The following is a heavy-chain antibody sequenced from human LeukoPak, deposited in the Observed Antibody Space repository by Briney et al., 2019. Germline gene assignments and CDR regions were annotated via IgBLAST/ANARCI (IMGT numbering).Heavy chain of an antibody. D-gene: IGHD2-21*02. J-gene: IGHJ5*02. CDR2: INPSGTGT. CDR3: ATDHSRANTAWWFDP. V-gene: IGHV1-46*01. Sequence: ASVKVSCKASGYTITNNYMHWVRQAPGQGLEWMGVINPSGTGTSYAQKFQGRVTMSRDTSTSTLYMELSSLRPEDTAFYYCATDHSRANTAWWFDPWGQGTLVTVSS. CDR1: GYTITNNY.